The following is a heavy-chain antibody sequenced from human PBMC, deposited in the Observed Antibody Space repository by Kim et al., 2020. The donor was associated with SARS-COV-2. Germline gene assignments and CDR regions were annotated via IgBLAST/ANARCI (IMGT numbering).Heavy chain of an antibody. CDR1: GFTFSGSA. Sequence: GGSLRLSCAASGFTFSGSAMHWVRQASGKGLEWVGRIRSKANSYATAYAASVKGRFTISRDDSKNTAYLQMNSLKTEDTAVYYCTRTGYSSGWYSWFDPWGQGTLVTVSS. V-gene: IGHV3-73*01. CDR3: TRTGYSSGWYSWFDP. CDR2: IRSKANSYAT. D-gene: IGHD6-19*01. J-gene: IGHJ5*02.